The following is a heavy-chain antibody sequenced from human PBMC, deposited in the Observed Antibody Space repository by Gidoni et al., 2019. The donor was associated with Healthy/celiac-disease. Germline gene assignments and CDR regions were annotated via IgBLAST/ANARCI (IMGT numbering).Heavy chain of an antibody. CDR3: ARAPMGFGEQYNWFDP. V-gene: IGHV4-4*02. CDR1: GGSISSSNW. CDR2: IYHCGST. Sequence: QVQLQESGPGLVKPSGTLSLTCAVSGGSISSSNWWRWVRQPPGKGLEWIGEIYHCGSTNYNPYLKSRVTISVDKSKNQFSLKLSSVNAADTAVEYCARAPMGFGEQYNWFDPWGQGTLVTVSS. J-gene: IGHJ5*02. D-gene: IGHD3-10*01.